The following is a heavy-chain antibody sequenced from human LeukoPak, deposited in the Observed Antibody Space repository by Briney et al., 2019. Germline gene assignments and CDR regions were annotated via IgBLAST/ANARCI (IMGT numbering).Heavy chain of an antibody. J-gene: IGHJ6*03. CDR2: ISSSGSTL. Sequence: GGSLRLSCAASGFTFSDYYMSWIRQAPGKGLEWVSYISSSGSTLYYADSVKGRFTISRDNAKNSLYLQMNSLRAEDTAVYYCASANYGTYYYYYYMDVWGKGTTVTVSS. CDR1: GFTFSDYY. D-gene: IGHD3-16*01. CDR3: ASANYGTYYYYYYMDV. V-gene: IGHV3-11*04.